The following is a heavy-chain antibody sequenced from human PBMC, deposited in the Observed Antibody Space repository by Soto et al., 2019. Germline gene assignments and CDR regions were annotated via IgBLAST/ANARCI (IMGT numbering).Heavy chain of an antibody. Sequence: ASVKVSCKVSGYTLTELSMHWVRQAPGKGLEWMGGFDPEDGETIYAQKFQGRVTMTEDTSTDTAYMELSSLRSEDTAVYYCATDFGMVAYLSYWGQGTLVTVSS. CDR1: GYTLTELS. D-gene: IGHD2-15*01. V-gene: IGHV1-24*01. CDR2: FDPEDGET. J-gene: IGHJ4*02. CDR3: ATDFGMVAYLSY.